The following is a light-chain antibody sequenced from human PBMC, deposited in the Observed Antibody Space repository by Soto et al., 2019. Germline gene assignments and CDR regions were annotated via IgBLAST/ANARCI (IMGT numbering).Light chain of an antibody. CDR3: QQYYSTPPT. CDR2: RAS. J-gene: IGKJ4*01. Sequence: DIVMTQSPDSLAVSLGERATINCKPSQSLLYSSNNKNYLAWYQQKPGQPPKLLIYRASTRESGVPDRFSGSGSGTDFTLTISSLQAEDVAVYYCQQYYSTPPTFGEGTKVEIK. V-gene: IGKV4-1*01. CDR1: QSLLYSSNNKNY.